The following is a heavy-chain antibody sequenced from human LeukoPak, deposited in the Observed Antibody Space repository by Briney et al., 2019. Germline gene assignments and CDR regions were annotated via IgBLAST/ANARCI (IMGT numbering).Heavy chain of an antibody. CDR2: INPSGGST. V-gene: IGHV1-46*03. D-gene: IGHD4-11*01. CDR3: ASADYSNYWFDP. Sequence: ASVKVSCKVSGYTLTELSMHWVRQAPGKGLEWMGIINPSGGSTSYAQKFQGRVTMTRDTSTSTVYMELSSLRSEDTAVYYCASADYSNYWFDPWGQGTLVTVSS. CDR1: GYTLTELS. J-gene: IGHJ5*02.